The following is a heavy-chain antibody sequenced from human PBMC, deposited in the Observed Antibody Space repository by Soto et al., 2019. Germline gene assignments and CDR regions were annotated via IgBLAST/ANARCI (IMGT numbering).Heavy chain of an antibody. CDR1: GFTFSSYE. CDR3: AGDATDSSSWYTWYFDL. D-gene: IGHD6-13*01. J-gene: IGHJ2*01. CDR2: ISSSGSTI. V-gene: IGHV3-48*03. Sequence: EVQLVESGGGLVQPGGSLRLSCAASGFTFSSYEMNWVRQAPGKGLEWVSYISSSGSTIYYADSVKGRFTISRDNAKNSLYLQMNSLRAEDTAVYYCAGDATDSSSWYTWYFDLWGRGTLVTVSS.